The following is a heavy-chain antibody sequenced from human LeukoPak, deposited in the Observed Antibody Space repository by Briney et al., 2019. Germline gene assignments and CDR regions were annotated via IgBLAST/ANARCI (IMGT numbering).Heavy chain of an antibody. Sequence: ASVKVSCKASGYTFTSYAMNWVRQAPGQGLEWMGWINTNTGNPTYAQGFTGRFVFSLGTSVSTAYLQISSLKAEDTAVYYCARDLGLVATTRRYFDYWGQGTLVTVSS. CDR1: GYTFTSYA. V-gene: IGHV7-4-1*02. D-gene: IGHD5-12*01. J-gene: IGHJ4*02. CDR2: INTNTGNP. CDR3: ARDLGLVATTRRYFDY.